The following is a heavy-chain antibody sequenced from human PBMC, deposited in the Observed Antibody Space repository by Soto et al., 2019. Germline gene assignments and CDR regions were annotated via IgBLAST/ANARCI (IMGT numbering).Heavy chain of an antibody. CDR3: TRDTTGPDDQ. J-gene: IGHJ4*02. Sequence: GGSLRLSCAASGFTLSRYWVHWVRQVPGKGLVWVSRINPDGSTTNYADSVKGRFTVSRDNAKNTVYLHMNSLRAEDTAVYYCTRDTTGPDDQRGQGTSVTVSS. V-gene: IGHV3-74*01. CDR1: GFTLSRYW. CDR2: INPDGSTT. D-gene: IGHD1-1*01.